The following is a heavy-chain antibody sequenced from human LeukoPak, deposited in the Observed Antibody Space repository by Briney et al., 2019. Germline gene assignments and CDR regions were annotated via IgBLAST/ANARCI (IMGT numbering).Heavy chain of an antibody. CDR2: FDPEDGET. V-gene: IGHV1-24*01. CDR1: GYTLTELS. CDR3: ATGRALGSSGHWFDP. D-gene: IGHD6-6*01. J-gene: IGHJ5*02. Sequence: GASVTVSCTVSGYTLTELSMHWVRQAPGKGIEWMGGFDPEDGETIYAQKFQGRVTMTEDTSTDTAYMELSSLRSEDTAVYYCATGRALGSSGHWFDPWGQGTLVTVSS.